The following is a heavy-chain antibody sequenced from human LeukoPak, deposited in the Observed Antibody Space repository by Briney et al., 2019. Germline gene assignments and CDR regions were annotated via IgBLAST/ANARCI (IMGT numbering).Heavy chain of an antibody. CDR1: GFTFSGYP. CDR2: ISYDGSNK. CDR3: AKDAYYYGSGSYL. D-gene: IGHD3-10*01. Sequence: GGSLRLSCAASGFTFSGYPIHWVRQAPGKGLEWVAVISYDGSNKYYADSVKGRFTISRDNSKNTLYLQMNSLRAEDTAVYYCAKDAYYYGSGSYLWGQGTLVTVSS. V-gene: IGHV3-30-3*02. J-gene: IGHJ4*02.